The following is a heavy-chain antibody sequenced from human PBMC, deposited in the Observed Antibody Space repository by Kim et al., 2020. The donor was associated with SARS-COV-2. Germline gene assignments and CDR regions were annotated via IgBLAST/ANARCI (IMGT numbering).Heavy chain of an antibody. Sequence: GGSLRLSCAASGFTVSSNYMSWVRQAPGKGLEWVSVMFADGMTFYADSVKGRFTISRDTSKNTLYLQMKSLRVEDTVLYYCARDLSGRYYVFAAWGQGTMVTVS. V-gene: IGHV3-53*01. CDR3: ARDLSGRYYVFAA. D-gene: IGHD1-26*01. J-gene: IGHJ3*01. CDR2: MFADGMT. CDR1: GFTVSSNY.